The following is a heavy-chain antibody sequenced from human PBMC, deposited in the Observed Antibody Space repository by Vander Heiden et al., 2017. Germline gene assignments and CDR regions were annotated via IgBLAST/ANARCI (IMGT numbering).Heavy chain of an antibody. Sequence: QITLKESGPTLVKPTQTLTLTCTFSGFSLSTSGVAAGWLRQPPGKALEWLALIYWNDDKRDSPSLKSRLTITKDTSKNQVVLTMTNMDPVDTATYYCAHADYDFWSGLRGYFDYWGQGTLVTVSS. CDR2: IYWNDDK. D-gene: IGHD3-3*01. J-gene: IGHJ4*02. V-gene: IGHV2-5*01. CDR3: AHADYDFWSGLRGYFDY. CDR1: GFSLSTSGVA.